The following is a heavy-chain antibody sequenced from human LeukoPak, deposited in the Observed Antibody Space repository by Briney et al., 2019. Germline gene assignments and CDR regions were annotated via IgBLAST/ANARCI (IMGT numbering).Heavy chain of an antibody. D-gene: IGHD1-26*01. J-gene: IGHJ4*02. CDR1: GYTLTELS. CDR2: FDPEDGET. CDR3: ATDSGSYFKYVYVY. V-gene: IGHV1-24*01. Sequence: ASVTVSFTVSGYTLTELSMHWVRQAPGKGLEWIGDFDPEDGETIYAQKFQGRVTMTEDTSTDTAYMELSSLRSEDTAVYYCATDSGSYFKYVYVYWGQGTLVTVSS.